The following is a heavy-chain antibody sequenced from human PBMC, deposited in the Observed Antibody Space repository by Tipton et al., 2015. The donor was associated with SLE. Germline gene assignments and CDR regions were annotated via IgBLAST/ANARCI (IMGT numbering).Heavy chain of an antibody. CDR2: INTNSGTP. V-gene: IGHV7-4-1*01. J-gene: IGHJ4*02. D-gene: IGHD6-13*01. CDR1: GYTFTEYA. CDR3: ARVGDIAAAADY. Sequence: QLVQSGSELKKPGASVMVSCKASGYTFTEYAMNWVRQAPGQGLEWLGWINTNSGTPTYAQGFTRRHVFSLDTSVSTAYLQIGSLKTEDTALYYCARVGDIAAAADYWGQGTLVTVSS.